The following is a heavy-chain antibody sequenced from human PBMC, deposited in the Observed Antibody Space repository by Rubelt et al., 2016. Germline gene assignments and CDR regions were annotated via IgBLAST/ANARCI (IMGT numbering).Heavy chain of an antibody. CDR2: INPNSGGP. CDR3: ARYLGIEGDFDY. CDR1: GYTFTGYY. V-gene: IGHV1-2*02. Sequence: QVQLVQSGSELKKPGASVKVSCKASGYTFTGYYMHWVRQAPGQGLEGMGWINPNSGGPNYAQKFQGRVTMTTDTSTSTAYMELRSLRSDDTAVYYCARYLGIEGDFDYWGQGTLVTVSS. D-gene: IGHD7-27*01. J-gene: IGHJ4*02.